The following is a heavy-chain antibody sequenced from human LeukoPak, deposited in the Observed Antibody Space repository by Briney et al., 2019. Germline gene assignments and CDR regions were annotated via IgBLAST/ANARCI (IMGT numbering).Heavy chain of an antibody. J-gene: IGHJ4*01. D-gene: IGHD6-19*01. Sequence: SETLSLTCTVSGGSIRSLGSYWGWIRQPPGKGLEWIATINYNENTYYNTSLKSRVTISVDTSKNQVSLKLSSLTAADTALYYCAGQKGHSSAWWYSDFWGHGTLVTVST. CDR1: GGSIRSLGSY. CDR3: AGQKGHSSAWWYSDF. V-gene: IGHV4-39*01. CDR2: INYNENT.